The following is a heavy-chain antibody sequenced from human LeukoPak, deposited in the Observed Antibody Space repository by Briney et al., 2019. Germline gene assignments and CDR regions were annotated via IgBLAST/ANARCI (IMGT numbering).Heavy chain of an antibody. CDR3: ASSPTYYYDSNGYYYDY. Sequence: SETLSLTCTVSGGSMTTYYWSWIRQPPGKGLEWIGYIYYSGNTNYNPSLNSRVTISLDKSKNQFSLKLSSVTAADTAVYYCASSPTYYYDSNGYYYDYWGQGTLVTVSS. V-gene: IGHV4-59*12. CDR1: GGSMTTYY. D-gene: IGHD3-22*01. CDR2: IYYSGNT. J-gene: IGHJ4*02.